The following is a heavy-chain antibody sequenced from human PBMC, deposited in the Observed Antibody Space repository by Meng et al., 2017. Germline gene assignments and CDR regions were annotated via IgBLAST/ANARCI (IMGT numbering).Heavy chain of an antibody. Sequence: GESLKISCAASGFTVSSNYMSWVRQAPGKGLEWVSVIYSGGSTYYADSVKGRFTISRDNSKNTLYLQMNSLRAEDTAVYYCAKEGSGYFSYWGQGTLVTVSS. CDR2: IYSGGST. V-gene: IGHV3-53*01. CDR1: GFTVSSNY. CDR3: AKEGSGYFSY. J-gene: IGHJ4*02. D-gene: IGHD3-22*01.